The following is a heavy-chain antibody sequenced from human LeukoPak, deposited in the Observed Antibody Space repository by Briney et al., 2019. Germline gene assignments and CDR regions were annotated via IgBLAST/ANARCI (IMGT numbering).Heavy chain of an antibody. V-gene: IGHV4-59*01. J-gene: IGHJ4*02. CDR3: ARGGYSGYDYAPLDY. CDR2: IYYSGST. Sequence: SETLSLTCTVSGGSISSYYWSWIRQPPGKGLEWIGYIYYSGSTNYNPSLKSRVTISVGTSKNQFSLKLSSVTAADTAVYYCARGGYSGYDYAPLDYWGQGTLVTVSS. D-gene: IGHD5-12*01. CDR1: GGSISSYY.